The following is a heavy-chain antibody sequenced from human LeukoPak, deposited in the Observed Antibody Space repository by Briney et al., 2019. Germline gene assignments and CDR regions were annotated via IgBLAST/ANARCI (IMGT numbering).Heavy chain of an antibody. J-gene: IGHJ4*02. CDR1: GGTFSSYA. CDR2: IIPIFGTA. CDR3: ALDGYYGLGSRFDY. D-gene: IGHD3-10*01. V-gene: IGHV1-69*05. Sequence: EASVKVSCKASGGTFSSYAISWVRQAPGQGLEWMGGIIPIFGTANYAQKFQGRVTITTDESTSTAYMELSSQRSEDTAVYYCALDGYYGLGSRFDYWGQGTLVTVSS.